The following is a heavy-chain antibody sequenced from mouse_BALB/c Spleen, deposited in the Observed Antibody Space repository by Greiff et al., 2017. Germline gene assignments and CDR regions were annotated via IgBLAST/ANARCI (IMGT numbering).Heavy chain of an antibody. CDR2: IYPGDGDT. J-gene: IGHJ1*01. CDR3: ARIDYDGWGFDV. CDR1: GYTFTSYW. D-gene: IGHD2-4*01. Sequence: QVQLKESGAELARPGASVKLSCKASGYTFTSYWMQWVKQRPGQGLEWIGAIYPGDGDTRYTQKFKGKATLTADKSSSTAYMQLSSLASEDSAVYYCARIDYDGWGFDVWGAGTTVTVSS. V-gene: IGHV1-87*01.